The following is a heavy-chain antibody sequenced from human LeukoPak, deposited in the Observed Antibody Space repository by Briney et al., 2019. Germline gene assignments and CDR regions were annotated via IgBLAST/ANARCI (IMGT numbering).Heavy chain of an antibody. V-gene: IGHV4-59*01. J-gene: IGHJ4*02. CDR3: ARDRGDYGDSLFDY. Sequence: SETLSLTCTVSGGSISSSYWSWIRQPPGKGLEWIGYISYSGSTNNNPSLKSRVTISVDTSKNQFSLKLSSVTAADTAVYYCARDRGDYGDSLFDYWGQGTLVTVSS. CDR2: ISYSGST. D-gene: IGHD4-17*01. CDR1: GGSISSSY.